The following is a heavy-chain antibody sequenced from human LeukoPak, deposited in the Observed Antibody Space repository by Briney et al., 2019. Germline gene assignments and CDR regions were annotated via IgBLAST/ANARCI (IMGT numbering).Heavy chain of an antibody. CDR3: ATDFLGFDP. CDR1: GSTLTELS. CDR2: FDPEDGEP. Sequence: ASVKVSCKVSGSTLTELSMHWVRQAPGEGLEWMGGFDPEDGEPIYALKFQGRVTMTEDTSTDTVHMELSSLRSEDTAVYYCATDFLGFDPWGQGTLVTVSS. V-gene: IGHV1-24*01. D-gene: IGHD2/OR15-2a*01. J-gene: IGHJ5*02.